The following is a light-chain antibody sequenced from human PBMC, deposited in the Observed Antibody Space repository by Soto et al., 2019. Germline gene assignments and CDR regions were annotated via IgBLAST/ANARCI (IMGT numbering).Light chain of an antibody. CDR2: DAS. V-gene: IGKV1-5*01. CDR1: QNVRRS. CDR3: QQYYSYWT. Sequence: QMTQSPSTLSASVGDRVTLTCRASQNVRRSLAWYLQKPGKAPNLLIYDASNLANGVPSRFSGSGSGTEFTLTLTSLHPDDFGTYFCQQYYSYWTFGRGTKVVMK. J-gene: IGKJ1*01.